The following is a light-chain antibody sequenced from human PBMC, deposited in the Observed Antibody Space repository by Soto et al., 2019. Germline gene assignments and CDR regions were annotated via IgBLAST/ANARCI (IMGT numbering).Light chain of an antibody. Sequence: QSVLTQPPSVSGAPGQRVTISCTGSSSNIGAGYDVHWYHQLPGTTPKLLIYGNNNRPSGVPDRFSGSRSGTSASLAITGRQAEDEADHYCQSYDSSLSVWVFGGGTKLTVL. CDR2: GNN. V-gene: IGLV1-40*01. CDR3: QSYDSSLSVWV. CDR1: SSNIGAGYD. J-gene: IGLJ3*02.